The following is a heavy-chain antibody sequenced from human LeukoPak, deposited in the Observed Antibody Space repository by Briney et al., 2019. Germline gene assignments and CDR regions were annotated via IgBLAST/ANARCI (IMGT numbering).Heavy chain of an antibody. V-gene: IGHV3-9*01. J-gene: IGHJ6*03. D-gene: IGHD3-16*02. Sequence: PGRSLRLSCAASGFTFDDYAMHWVRQAPGKGLEWVSGISWNSGSIGYADSVKGRFTISRDNAKNSLYLQMNSLRAEDTVLYYCAKDIISDYYYYMDVWGKGTTVTVSS. CDR1: GFTFDDYA. CDR2: ISWNSGSI. CDR3: AKDIISDYYYYMDV.